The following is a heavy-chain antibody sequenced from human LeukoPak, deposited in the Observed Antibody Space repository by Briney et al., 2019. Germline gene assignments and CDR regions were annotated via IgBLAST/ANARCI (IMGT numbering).Heavy chain of an antibody. J-gene: IGHJ5*02. CDR3: ARDLMLGYCSSTSCRPRGFDP. CDR2: ISSSSSTI. V-gene: IGHV3-48*04. Sequence: GGSLRLSCAASGFTFSSYSMNWVRQAPGKGLEWVSYISSSSSTIYYADSVKGRFTISRDNAKNSLYLQMNSLRAEDTALYYCARDLMLGYCSSTSCRPRGFDPWGQGTLVTVSS. CDR1: GFTFSSYS. D-gene: IGHD2-2*01.